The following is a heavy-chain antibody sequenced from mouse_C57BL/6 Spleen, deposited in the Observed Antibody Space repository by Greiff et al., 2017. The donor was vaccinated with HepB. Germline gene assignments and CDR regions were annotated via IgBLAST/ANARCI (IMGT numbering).Heavy chain of an antibody. CDR2: IDPETGGT. J-gene: IGHJ3*01. D-gene: IGHD3-2*02. V-gene: IGHV1-15*01. CDR1: GYTFTDYE. CDR3: TRWGKRRLQY. Sequence: VQLQQSGAELVRPGASVTLSCKASGYTFTDYEMHWVKQTPVHGLEWIGAIDPETGGTAYNQKFKDKAILTADKSSSTAYMELRSLTSEDSAVYYCTRWGKRRLQYWGQGTLVTVSA.